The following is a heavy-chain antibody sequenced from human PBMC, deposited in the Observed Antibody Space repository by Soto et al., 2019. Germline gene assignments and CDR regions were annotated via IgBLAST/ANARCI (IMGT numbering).Heavy chain of an antibody. J-gene: IGHJ5*02. Sequence: GGSLRLSCAASGFTFSSYAMSWVRQAPGKGLEWVSAISGSGGSTYYADSVKGRFTISRDNSKNTLYLQMNSLRAEDTAVYYCAKDLRGYSSSWYPLNWFDPRGQGTLVTVSS. CDR2: ISGSGGST. CDR1: GFTFSSYA. CDR3: AKDLRGYSSSWYPLNWFDP. D-gene: IGHD6-13*01. V-gene: IGHV3-23*01.